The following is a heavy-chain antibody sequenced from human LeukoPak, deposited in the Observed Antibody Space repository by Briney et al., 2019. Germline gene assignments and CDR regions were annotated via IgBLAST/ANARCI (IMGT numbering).Heavy chain of an antibody. CDR3: TRVGYIDEGIDY. D-gene: IGHD5-24*01. V-gene: IGHV3-7*04. J-gene: IGHJ4*02. CDR2: IKQDGSKK. CDR1: GFPFGSYW. Sequence: GGSLRLSCVASGFPFGSYWMTWVRQAPGKGLEWVANIKQDGSKKSYVDSVKGRFTISRDNAKNSLYLQMNSLRAEDTAIYYCTRVGYIDEGIDYWGLGTLVTVSS.